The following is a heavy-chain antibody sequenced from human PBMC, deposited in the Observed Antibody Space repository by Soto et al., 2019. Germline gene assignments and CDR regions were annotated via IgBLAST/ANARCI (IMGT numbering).Heavy chain of an antibody. V-gene: IGHV3-74*01. J-gene: IGHJ6*02. CDR1: GFTFSSYW. CDR2: INSDGSST. D-gene: IGHD6-19*01. CDR3: ARDDGSGWYYYYHGMDV. Sequence: PGGSLRLSCAASGFTFSSYWMHWVRQAPGKGLVWVSRINSDGSSTSYADSVKGRFTISRDNAKNTLYLQMNSLRAEDTAVYYCARDDGSGWYYYYHGMDVWGQGTTVTV.